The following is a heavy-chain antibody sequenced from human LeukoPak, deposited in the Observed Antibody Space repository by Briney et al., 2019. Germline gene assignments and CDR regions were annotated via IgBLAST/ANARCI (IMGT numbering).Heavy chain of an antibody. CDR3: AREYKRTWFGDLTSAPFDY. D-gene: IGHD3-10*01. CDR2: IDYSGST. V-gene: IGHV4-61*01. J-gene: IGHJ4*02. CDR1: GGSVSSDNNY. Sequence: SETLSLTCTVAGGSVSSDNNYWSWIRQPPGKGLEWIGYIDYSGSTSYNPSLKGRVTISVDTSKNQFSLKLSSVTAADTAMYYCAREYKRTWFGDLTSAPFDYWGQGTLVTVSS.